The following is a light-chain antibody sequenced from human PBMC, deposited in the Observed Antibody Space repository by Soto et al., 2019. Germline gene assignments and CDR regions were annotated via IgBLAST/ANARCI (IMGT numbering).Light chain of an antibody. CDR3: SLNTAKFTDV. CDR2: QVT. CDR1: SRDVGAYDY. J-gene: IGLJ1*01. V-gene: IGLV2-14*01. Sequence: QSALTQPASVSGSPGQSITISCTGTSRDVGAYDYVSWYQHHPRKAPKLLIYQVTYRPSGLSTRFAGSKSGNTASLTISGLQADDEADYYCSLNTAKFTDVFGTGTKVTVL.